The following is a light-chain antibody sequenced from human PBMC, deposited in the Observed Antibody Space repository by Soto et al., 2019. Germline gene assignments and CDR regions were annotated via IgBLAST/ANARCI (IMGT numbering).Light chain of an antibody. Sequence: RLNQSSATVAAFVGVRLTISCLASQSISSWLAWYQQKPGKAPKLLIYDASSLESGVPSRFSGSGSGTEFTLTISSLQPDDFATYSCQQYNSYSKTFGQGSKVDI. CDR1: QSISSW. CDR3: QQYNSYSKT. V-gene: IGKV1-5*01. J-gene: IGKJ1*01. CDR2: DAS.